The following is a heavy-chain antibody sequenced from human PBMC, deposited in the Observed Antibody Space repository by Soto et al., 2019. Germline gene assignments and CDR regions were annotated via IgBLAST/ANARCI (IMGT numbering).Heavy chain of an antibody. CDR2: ISSSGNT. V-gene: IGHV4-59*01. CDR3: ARAPMVLTRSYFDS. Sequence: SETLSLTCTVSDGSISNFYWSWIRQPPGKGLEWIGYISSSGNTNYNPSLKSRVSISVDTSKNQFSLNLTPVTAADTAVYYCARAPMVLTRSYFDSWGQRTPVTVSS. D-gene: IGHD3-22*01. CDR1: DGSISNFY. J-gene: IGHJ4*02.